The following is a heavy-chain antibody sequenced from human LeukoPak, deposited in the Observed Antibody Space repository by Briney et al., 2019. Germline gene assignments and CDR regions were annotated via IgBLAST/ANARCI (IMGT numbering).Heavy chain of an antibody. CDR3: AKGDHSVAGTGEFDY. Sequence: GGSLRLSCAASGYTFSNYAMSWVRQAPGKGLEWVSSISSGGSNTYYADSVKGRFTISRDNSKNTLYLQMNSLRAEDTAVYYCAKGDHSVAGTGEFDYWGQGTLVTVSS. CDR1: GYTFSNYA. J-gene: IGHJ4*02. D-gene: IGHD6-19*01. V-gene: IGHV3-23*01. CDR2: ISSGGSNT.